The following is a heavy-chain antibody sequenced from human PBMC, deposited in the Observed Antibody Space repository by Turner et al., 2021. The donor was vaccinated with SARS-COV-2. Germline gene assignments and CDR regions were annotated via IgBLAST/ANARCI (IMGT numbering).Heavy chain of an antibody. Sequence: QVQLMQSGAEVKTPGASVTVSCQASVYTFTTYDINWGRQAAGQGLEWMGWMNANSGHTAYAQKFQGRVTITRKTSISTVYMELSSLRADDTAVYYCAGRDSNGYVGAFDMWGQGTMVTVSS. V-gene: IGHV1-8*03. CDR2: MNANSGHT. CDR1: VYTFTTYD. D-gene: IGHD4-4*01. J-gene: IGHJ3*02. CDR3: AGRDSNGYVGAFDM.